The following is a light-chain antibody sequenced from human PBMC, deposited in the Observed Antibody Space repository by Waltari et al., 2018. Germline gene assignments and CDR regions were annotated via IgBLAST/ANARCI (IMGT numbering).Light chain of an antibody. CDR2: TAS. CDR3: QQNYSPPWT. V-gene: IGKV1-39*01. Sequence: DIQMTQSPTSLSASVGDRVTITCRASPSISPYLNWYQQKPGKAPNLLIHTASTLESGVPSRFSGGGSGTEFTLTISSLQPEDSATYFCQQNYSPPWTFGQGTKVEI. CDR1: PSISPY. J-gene: IGKJ1*01.